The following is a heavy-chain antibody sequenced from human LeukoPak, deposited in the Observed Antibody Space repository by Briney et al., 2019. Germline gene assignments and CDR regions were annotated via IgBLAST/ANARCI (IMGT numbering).Heavy chain of an antibody. CDR3: ARVRYCSSTSCPKMKALDP. V-gene: IGHV1-46*01. Sequence: ASVKVSRKASGYTFTSYYMHWVRQAPGQGLEWMGIINPSGGSTSYAQKFQGRVTMTRDMSTSTVYMELSSLGSEDTAVYYCARVRYCSSTSCPKMKALDPWGQGTLVTVSS. CDR2: INPSGGST. CDR1: GYTFTSYY. J-gene: IGHJ5*02. D-gene: IGHD2-2*01.